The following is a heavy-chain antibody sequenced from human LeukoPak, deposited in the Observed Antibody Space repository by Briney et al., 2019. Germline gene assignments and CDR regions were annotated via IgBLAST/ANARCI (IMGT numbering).Heavy chain of an antibody. J-gene: IGHJ1*01. CDR1: VYTFTTYG. CDR2: SSAYNGNT. Sequence: APEKISSKAPVYTFTTYGICWGRQAPGQGLESRGWSSAYNGNTNYAQKLQGRVTMTTDTSTSTAYMELRSLRSDDTAVYYCARDSYSSSPYFQHWGQGTLVTVSS. V-gene: IGHV1-18*01. CDR3: ARDSYSSSPYFQH. D-gene: IGHD6-6*01.